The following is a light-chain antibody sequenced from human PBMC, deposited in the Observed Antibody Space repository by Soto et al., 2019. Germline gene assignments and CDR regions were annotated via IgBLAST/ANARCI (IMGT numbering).Light chain of an antibody. CDR3: ASWDDSLNVV. CDR1: SSNIGSNT. J-gene: IGLJ2*01. CDR2: SNN. Sequence: QTVVTQPPSASGTPGQRVTISCSGSSSNIGSNTVNCYQQLPGTAPKLLIYSNNQRPSGVPDRFSGSKSGTSASLAISGLQSEDEADYYCASWDDSLNVVFGGGTKLTVL. V-gene: IGLV1-44*01.